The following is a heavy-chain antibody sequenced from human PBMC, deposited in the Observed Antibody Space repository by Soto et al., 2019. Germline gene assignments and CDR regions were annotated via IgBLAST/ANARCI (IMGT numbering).Heavy chain of an antibody. CDR1: GFTFSDYY. Sequence: GGSLRLSCAASGFTFSDYYMNWIRQAPGKGLEWLSYSSSSGGSTYYADSVKGRFTISRDNAKNSLSLQMNSLRAEDTAVYYCAREPADYYYMDVWGKGTTVTVSS. J-gene: IGHJ6*03. CDR2: SSSSGGST. V-gene: IGHV3-11*01. CDR3: AREPADYYYMDV.